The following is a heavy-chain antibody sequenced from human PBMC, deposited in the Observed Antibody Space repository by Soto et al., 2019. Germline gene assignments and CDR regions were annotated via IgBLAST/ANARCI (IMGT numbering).Heavy chain of an antibody. V-gene: IGHV1-2*02. CDR2: INPNSGGT. CDR3: ARSDPPMVRGVILYYYGMDV. D-gene: IGHD3-10*01. CDR1: GYTFTGYY. J-gene: IGHJ6*02. Sequence: ASVKVSCKASGYTFTGYYMHWVRQAPGQGLEWMGWINPNSGGTNYAQKFQGRVTMTRDTSISTAYMELSRLRSDDTAVYYCARSDPPMVRGVILYYYGMDVWGQGTTVTVS.